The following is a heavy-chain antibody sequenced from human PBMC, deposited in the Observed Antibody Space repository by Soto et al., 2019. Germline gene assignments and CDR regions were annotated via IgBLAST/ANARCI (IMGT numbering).Heavy chain of an antibody. Sequence: QVQLVQSGAEVKKPGASVTVSCRSSGDTFNDYYIHWVRQAPGQGLEWVGWINPNGGVTKYAQKFQGRVTMPRKLSFVLVTLLRSWLRSDDRAVYTCAREIGGATAALDYYYYMDVWGTGTTVTVSS. D-gene: IGHD3-16*01. V-gene: IGHV1-2*02. J-gene: IGHJ6*03. CDR3: AREIGGATAALDYYYYMDV. CDR1: GDTFNDYY. CDR2: INPNGGVT.